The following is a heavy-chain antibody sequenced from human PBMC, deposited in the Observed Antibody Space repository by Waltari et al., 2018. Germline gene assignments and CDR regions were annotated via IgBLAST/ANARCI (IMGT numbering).Heavy chain of an antibody. CDR3: ARLDWENYYYYYGMDV. V-gene: IGHV4-38-2*01. J-gene: IGHJ6*02. Sequence: QVQLQESGPGLVKPSETLSLTCAVSGYSISSGYYWGWIRQPPGKGLGGIGSIYHSGSTYYNPALKGRVTISVDTSKNQFSLKLSSVTAADTAVYYCARLDWENYYYYYGMDVWGQGTTVTVSS. D-gene: IGHD3-9*01. CDR2: IYHSGST. CDR1: GYSISSGYY.